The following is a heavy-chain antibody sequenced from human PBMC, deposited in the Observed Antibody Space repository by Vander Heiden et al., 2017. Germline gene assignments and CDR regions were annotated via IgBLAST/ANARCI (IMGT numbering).Heavy chain of an antibody. CDR3: ARQGRVYDYVWGI. V-gene: IGHV4-39*01. CDR1: GGSVSISSSY. Sequence: QLQLQESGPGLVKPSETLSLTCTVPGGSVSISSSYWGWIGQPPGKGLKWIGSIYYSGSTYYNPSLKSRVTISVDTSKNQFSLKLSSVTAADTAVYYCARQGRVYDYVWGIWGQGTLVTVSS. J-gene: IGHJ4*02. CDR2: IYYSGST. D-gene: IGHD3-16*01.